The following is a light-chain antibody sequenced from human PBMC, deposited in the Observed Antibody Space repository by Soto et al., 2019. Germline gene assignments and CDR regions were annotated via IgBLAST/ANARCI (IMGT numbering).Light chain of an antibody. CDR2: GAS. CDR1: QSVSSI. CDR3: QQYNNWPIT. J-gene: IGKJ1*01. Sequence: EIVMTQSPATLSVSPGERATLSCRASQSVSSILAWYQQKPGQAPRLLIYGASTRATGIPARFSGSGSGTEFTLTISSLQSEDFAVYYCQQYNNWPITFGQGTKVDIK. V-gene: IGKV3-15*01.